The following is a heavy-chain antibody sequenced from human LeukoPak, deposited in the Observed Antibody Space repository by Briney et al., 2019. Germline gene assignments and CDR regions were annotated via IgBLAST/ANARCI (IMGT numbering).Heavy chain of an antibody. V-gene: IGHV3-33*01. CDR1: GFTFSSYG. CDR3: ARDEGVATRTPGFDY. Sequence: GGPLRLSCAASGFTFSSYGMHWVRQAPGKGLEWVAVIWYDGSNKYYADSVKGQFTISRDNSKNTLYLQMNSLRAEDTAVYYCARDEGVATRTPGFDYWGQGTLVTVSS. CDR2: IWYDGSNK. D-gene: IGHD5-12*01. J-gene: IGHJ4*02.